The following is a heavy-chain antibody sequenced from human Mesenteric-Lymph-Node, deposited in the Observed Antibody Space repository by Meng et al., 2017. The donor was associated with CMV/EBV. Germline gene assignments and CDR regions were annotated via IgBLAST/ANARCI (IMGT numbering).Heavy chain of an antibody. J-gene: IGHJ4*02. CDR3: TRGRTAAGTKYYFDY. V-gene: IGHV3-49*04. Sequence: GESLKISCTASGFTFGDYAMSWVRQAPGKGLEWVGLIRSKAYGGTTEYAASVKGRFTISRDDSKSIAYLQMNGLKTEDTAVYYYTRGRTAAGTKYYFDYWGQGTLVTVSS. CDR2: IRSKAYGGTT. D-gene: IGHD6-13*01. CDR1: GFTFGDYA.